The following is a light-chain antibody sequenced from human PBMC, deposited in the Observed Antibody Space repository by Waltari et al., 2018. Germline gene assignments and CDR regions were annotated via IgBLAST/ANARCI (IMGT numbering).Light chain of an antibody. Sequence: QSVLTQPPSVSGAPGQRVTISCTGSSSNIGAGYDVHWYQQLPGTAPKLLIYGNTNRPSGVPVRFSGSKSGTSASLAITGLQAEDEADYYCQSYDSSLYYVFGTGTQVTVL. CDR2: GNT. J-gene: IGLJ1*01. CDR1: SSNIGAGYD. V-gene: IGLV1-40*01. CDR3: QSYDSSLYYV.